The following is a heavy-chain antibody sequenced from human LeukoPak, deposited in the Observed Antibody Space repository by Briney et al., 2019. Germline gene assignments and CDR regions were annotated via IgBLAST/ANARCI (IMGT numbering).Heavy chain of an antibody. D-gene: IGHD3-22*01. CDR1: GGTLSSYA. CDR2: IIPILGIA. Sequence: SVKVSCKASGGTLSSYAISWVRQAPGQGLEWMGRIIPILGIANYAQKFQGRATITADKSTSTAYMELSSLRSEDTAVYYCARVGSYSSGPFDYWGQGTLVTVSS. CDR3: ARVGSYSSGPFDY. J-gene: IGHJ4*02. V-gene: IGHV1-69*04.